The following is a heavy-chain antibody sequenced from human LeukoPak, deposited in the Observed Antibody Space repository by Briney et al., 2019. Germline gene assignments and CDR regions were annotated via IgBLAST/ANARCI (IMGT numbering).Heavy chain of an antibody. D-gene: IGHD7-27*01. J-gene: IGHJ4*02. Sequence: ASVKVSCKASGYTFTSYDINWVRQATGQGLEWMGWMNPNRGNTHFAQRFQGRVTMTRDASITTAYMELSSLRSEDTAVYYCAKDGGLWVSAHWGDSWGRGTLVTVSS. CDR1: GYTFTSYD. V-gene: IGHV1-8*02. CDR3: AKDGGLWVSAHWGDS. CDR2: MNPNRGNT.